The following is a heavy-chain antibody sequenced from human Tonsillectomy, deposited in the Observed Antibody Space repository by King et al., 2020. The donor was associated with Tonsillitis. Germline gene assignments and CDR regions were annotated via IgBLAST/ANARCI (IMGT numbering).Heavy chain of an antibody. CDR2: IHFIGST. CDR1: GDSISTYY. CDR3: ARGRRQGGGSGLTFDP. J-gene: IGHJ5*02. D-gene: IGHD3-16*01. Sequence: VQLQESGPGLVKPSETLSLTCTVSGDSISTYYWSWIRQPPGKGLEWIGYIHFIGSTNYNPSLESRVTISVDTSKKQISLKLGSVTAADTAVYYCARGRRQGGGSGLTFDPWGQGTLVTVSS. V-gene: IGHV4-59*01.